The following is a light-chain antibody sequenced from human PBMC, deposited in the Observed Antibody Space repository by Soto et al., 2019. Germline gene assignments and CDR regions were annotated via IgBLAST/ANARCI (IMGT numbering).Light chain of an antibody. CDR2: GAS. J-gene: IGKJ4*01. CDR1: QSVSSN. CDR3: QQYNNWLT. Sequence: EILMTQSPATLSVSPGERATLSCRASQSVSSNLAWYQQKPSQALRLLIYGASTRATGIPARFSGSGSGTEFTLTISSLQSEDFAVYYCQQYNNWLTFGGGTKVDIK. V-gene: IGKV3-15*01.